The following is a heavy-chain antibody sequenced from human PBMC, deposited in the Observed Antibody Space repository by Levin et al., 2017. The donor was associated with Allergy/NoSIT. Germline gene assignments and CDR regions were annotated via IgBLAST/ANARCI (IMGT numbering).Heavy chain of an antibody. Sequence: GGSLRLSCAASGFTFSSYAMSWVRQAPGKGLEWVSGISSSGVGTYYADSVKGRFTISRDNSKNTLYLQMNSLRAEDTAVYYCAKVGSGWYNNYFDYWGQGTQVTVSS. J-gene: IGHJ4*02. CDR3: AKVGSGWYNNYFDY. D-gene: IGHD6-19*01. CDR1: GFTFSSYA. CDR2: ISSSGVGT. V-gene: IGHV3-23*01.